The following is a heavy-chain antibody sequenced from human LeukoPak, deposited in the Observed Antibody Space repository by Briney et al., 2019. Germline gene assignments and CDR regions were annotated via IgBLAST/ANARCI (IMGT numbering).Heavy chain of an antibody. J-gene: IGHJ4*02. Sequence: GGSLRLSCAASGFTFITHAMSWVRQAPGRGLEWVSSISGSGGSTYYADSVKGRFTISRDNSKNTLYLQMNSLRAEDTAVYYCAKDEAIQDHYWGQGTLVTVSS. D-gene: IGHD5-18*01. V-gene: IGHV3-23*01. CDR1: GFTFITHA. CDR2: ISGSGGST. CDR3: AKDEAIQDHY.